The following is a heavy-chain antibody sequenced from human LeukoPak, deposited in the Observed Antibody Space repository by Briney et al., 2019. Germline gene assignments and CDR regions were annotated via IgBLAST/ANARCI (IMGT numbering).Heavy chain of an antibody. D-gene: IGHD4-17*01. CDR3: ARVGRVTTPRYSDY. J-gene: IGHJ4*02. CDR1: GFTFSNYW. Sequence: GGSLRLSCAPAGFTFSNYWMSWVRQAPGKGLEWAANIEEHGSQIYYVDSVKGRFTTSRDNAKNSVYLQMNSLRAEDTAVYYCARVGRVTTPRYSDYWGQGTLVTVSS. V-gene: IGHV3-7*01. CDR2: IEEHGSQI.